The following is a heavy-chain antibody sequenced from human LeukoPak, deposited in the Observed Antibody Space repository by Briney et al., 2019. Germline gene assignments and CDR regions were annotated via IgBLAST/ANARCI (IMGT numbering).Heavy chain of an antibody. CDR1: GFTFSSYA. CDR3: ASNLESIVGLDY. V-gene: IGHV3-30-3*01. D-gene: IGHD1-26*01. Sequence: SGGSLRLSCAASGFTFSSYAMSWVRQAPGKGLEWVAVISYDGSNKYYADSVKGRFTISRDNSKNTLYLQMNSLRAEDTAVYYCASNLESIVGLDYWGQGTLVTVSS. CDR2: ISYDGSNK. J-gene: IGHJ4*02.